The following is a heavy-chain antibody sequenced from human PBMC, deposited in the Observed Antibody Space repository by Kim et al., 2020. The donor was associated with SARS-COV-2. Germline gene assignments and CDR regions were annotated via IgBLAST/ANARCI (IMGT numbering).Heavy chain of an antibody. J-gene: IGHJ4*02. CDR3: ARRAYGDYGGFDY. V-gene: IGHV4-59*08. D-gene: IGHD4-17*01. Sequence: YNPSLKSRVTISVDTSKNQFSLKLSSVTAADTAVYYCARRAYGDYGGFDYWGQGTLVTVSS.